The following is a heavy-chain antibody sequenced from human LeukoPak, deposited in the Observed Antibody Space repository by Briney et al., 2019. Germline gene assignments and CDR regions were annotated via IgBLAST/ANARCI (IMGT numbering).Heavy chain of an antibody. D-gene: IGHD2-15*01. V-gene: IGHV1-24*01. J-gene: IGHJ4*02. CDR2: FDPEDGVT. Sequence: ASVKVSCKVSGYTLTELSMHWVRQAPGKGLEWMGGFDPEDGVTIYAQKFQGRVTMTEDTSTDTAYMELSSLRSEDTAVYYCAKPHEPPYCSGGSCYSYAPFDYWGQGTLVTVSS. CDR1: GYTLTELS. CDR3: AKPHEPPYCSGGSCYSYAPFDY.